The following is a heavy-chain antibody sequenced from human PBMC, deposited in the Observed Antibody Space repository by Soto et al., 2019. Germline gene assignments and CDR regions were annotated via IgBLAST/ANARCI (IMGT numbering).Heavy chain of an antibody. CDR3: ENQRWYSASDSVVPFHY. J-gene: IGHJ4*02. CDR1: GFTFANYA. Sequence: PGGSLRLSCAASGFTFANYAMSWVRQAPGKGLEWVSGIGLSGRETYYADSVKGRFTMSRDNSKNTLYLEMNSLRAEDTAVYYCENQRWYSASDSVVPFHYWGQGTLVTVS. D-gene: IGHD6-13*01. CDR2: IGLSGRET. V-gene: IGHV3-23*01.